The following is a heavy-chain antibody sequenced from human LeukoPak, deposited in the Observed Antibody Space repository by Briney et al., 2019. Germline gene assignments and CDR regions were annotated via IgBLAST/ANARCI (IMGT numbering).Heavy chain of an antibody. Sequence: SETLSLTCTVSGGSISSYYWSWIRQPPGKGLEWIGYIYYSGSTNYNPSLKSRVTISVDTSKNQFSLKLNSVTAADTAVYYCARDRGSYRFDYWGQGTLATVSS. D-gene: IGHD1-26*01. CDR3: ARDRGSYRFDY. CDR2: IYYSGST. V-gene: IGHV4-59*12. CDR1: GGSISSYY. J-gene: IGHJ4*02.